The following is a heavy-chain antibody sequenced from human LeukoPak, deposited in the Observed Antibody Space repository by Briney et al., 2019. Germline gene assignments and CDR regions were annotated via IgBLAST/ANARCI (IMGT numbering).Heavy chain of an antibody. CDR2: INHSGST. CDR1: GGSFSGYY. V-gene: IGHV4-34*01. D-gene: IGHD3-3*01. Sequence: PSETLSLTCAVYGGSFSGYYWSWIRQPPGKGLEWIGEINHSGSTNYNPSLKSRVTISVDTSKNQFSLKLCSVTAADTAVYYCARGGKGYYDFWSGYYPSYFDYWGQGTLVTVSS. CDR3: ARGGKGYYDFWSGYYPSYFDY. J-gene: IGHJ4*02.